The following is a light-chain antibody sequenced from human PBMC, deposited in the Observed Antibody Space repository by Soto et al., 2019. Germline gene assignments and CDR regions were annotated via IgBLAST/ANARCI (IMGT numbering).Light chain of an antibody. CDR1: TGPVTSGYY. CDR3: LLYYRATWV. V-gene: IGLV7-43*01. CDR2: STT. Sequence: QTVVTQEPSLTVSPGGTVTLTCASNTGPVTSGYYPNWFQQRPGQPPRPLIYSTTNKHSWTPARFSGSLLGGKAALTLSAAQPEDEAEYYCLLYYRATWVFGGGTKVTVL. J-gene: IGLJ3*02.